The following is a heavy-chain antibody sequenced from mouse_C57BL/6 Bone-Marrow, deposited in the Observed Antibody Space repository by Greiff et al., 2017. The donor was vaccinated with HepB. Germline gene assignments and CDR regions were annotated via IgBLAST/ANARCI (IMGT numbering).Heavy chain of an antibody. CDR1: GYTFTSYG. V-gene: IGHV1-81*01. J-gene: IGHJ2*01. Sequence: QVQLQQSGAELARPGASVKLSCKASGYTFTSYGISWVKQRTGQGLEWIGEIYPRSGNTYYNEKFKGKATLTADKSSSTAYMELRSLTSDDAAVYFCARWGYYYGSSYEGYWGQGTTLTVSS. CDR2: IYPRSGNT. CDR3: ARWGYYYGSSYEGY. D-gene: IGHD1-1*01.